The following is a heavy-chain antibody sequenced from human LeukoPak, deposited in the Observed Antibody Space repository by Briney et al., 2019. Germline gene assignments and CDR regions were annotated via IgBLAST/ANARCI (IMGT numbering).Heavy chain of an antibody. CDR3: AKDRRIQLWLGFDY. CDR1: GFTFSSYA. Sequence: PGGSLRLSCAASGFTFSSYAMSWVRQAPGKGLEWVSSISNSGGSTYYADSVKGRFTISRDDAKKTLYLQMNSLRAEDTAVYYCAKDRRIQLWLGFDYWGQGTLVTVSS. V-gene: IGHV3-23*01. CDR2: ISNSGGST. D-gene: IGHD5-18*01. J-gene: IGHJ4*02.